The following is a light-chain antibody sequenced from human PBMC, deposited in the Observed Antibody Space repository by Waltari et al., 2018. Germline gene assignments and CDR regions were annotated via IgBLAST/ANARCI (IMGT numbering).Light chain of an antibody. V-gene: IGLV5-45*02. Sequence: QAVLTQPSSLSASPGASPSLTCTLRSGVDVGPYSIYWYRHKPGSPPHFLLGYTSDPNKQQGSGVPSRFSGSKDASANAGILLLSGLQSEDEDDYYCMIWNSSTWVFGGGTTLTVL. CDR2: YTSDPNK. CDR3: MIWNSSTWV. J-gene: IGLJ3*02. CDR1: SGVDVGPYS.